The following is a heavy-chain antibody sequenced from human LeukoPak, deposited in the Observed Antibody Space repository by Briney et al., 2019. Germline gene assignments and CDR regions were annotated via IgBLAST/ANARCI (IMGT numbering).Heavy chain of an antibody. D-gene: IGHD5-24*01. CDR3: ARPQRWLQTTAAFDI. V-gene: IGHV4-39*01. J-gene: IGHJ3*02. CDR2: IYYSGST. Sequence: SETLSLTCTVSGGSNSSSSYYWGWIRQPPGKGLEWIGSIYYSGSTYYNPSLKSRVTISVDTSKNQFSLKLSSVTAADTAVYYCARPQRWLQTTAAFDIWGQGTMVTVSS. CDR1: GGSNSSSSYY.